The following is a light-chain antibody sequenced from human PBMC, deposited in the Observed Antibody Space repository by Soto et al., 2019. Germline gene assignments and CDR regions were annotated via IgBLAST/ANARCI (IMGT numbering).Light chain of an antibody. CDR1: QSVSSSY. J-gene: IGKJ1*01. CDR2: GAS. CDR3: QQYRA. Sequence: EIVLTQSPGTLSLSPGERATLSCRASQSVSSSYLAWYQQKPGQAPRLLIYGASSRATGIPDRFSGSGSGTDFTLTISRLEPDDFAVYYCQQYRAFGQVTKLDSK. V-gene: IGKV3-20*01.